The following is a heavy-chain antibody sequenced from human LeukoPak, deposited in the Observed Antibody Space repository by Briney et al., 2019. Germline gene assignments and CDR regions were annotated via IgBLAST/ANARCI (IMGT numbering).Heavy chain of an antibody. CDR3: AKVAGYSYGYPRGYYYYMDV. V-gene: IGHV3-30*02. CDR2: IRYDGSNK. J-gene: IGHJ6*03. D-gene: IGHD5-18*01. CDR1: GFTFSSYG. Sequence: PGGSLRLSCAASGFTFSSYGMHWVRQAPGKGLEWVAFIRYDGSNKYYADSVKGRFTISRDNSKNTLYLQMNSLRAEDTAVYYCAKVAGYSYGYPRGYYYYMDVWGKGTTVTISS.